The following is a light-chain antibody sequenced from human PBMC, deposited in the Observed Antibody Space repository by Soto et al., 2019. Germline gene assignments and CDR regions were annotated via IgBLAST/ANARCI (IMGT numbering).Light chain of an antibody. CDR3: QQYNNWPRT. Sequence: EIVLTQSPGTLSLSPGERATLSCRASQTITTLAWYQRKPGQAPRLLIYGASNRATGIPDRFSGSGSGTEFTLTISSLQSEDFAVYYCQQYNNWPRTFGQGTKVDIK. CDR2: GAS. V-gene: IGKV3D-15*01. J-gene: IGKJ1*01. CDR1: QTITT.